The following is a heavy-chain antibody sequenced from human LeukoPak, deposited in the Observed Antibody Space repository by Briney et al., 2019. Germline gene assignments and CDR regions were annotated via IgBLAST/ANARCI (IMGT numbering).Heavy chain of an antibody. CDR3: ATYRQVLLPFES. CDR2: IFQGGGEI. V-gene: IGHV3-23*01. D-gene: IGHD2/OR15-2a*01. Sequence: QAGGSLRLSCAASGFTFSTFSMIWVRQPPGKGLEWVSSIFQGGGEIHYADSVRGRFTISRDNSKSILSLQMNSLRAEDTAIYYCATYRQVLLPFESWGQGTLVTVSS. CDR1: GFTFSTFS. J-gene: IGHJ4*02.